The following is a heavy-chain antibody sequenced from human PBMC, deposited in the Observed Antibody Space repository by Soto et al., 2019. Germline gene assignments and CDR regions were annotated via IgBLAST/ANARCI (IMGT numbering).Heavy chain of an antibody. CDR2: IYYRGST. CDR3: ARPSGSYLYYFDY. CDR1: GGSISSSSYY. D-gene: IGHD1-26*01. V-gene: IGHV4-39*01. J-gene: IGHJ4*02. Sequence: QLQLQESGPGLVKPSETLSLTCTVSGGSISSSSYYLGWIRQPPGKGLEWIGSIYYRGSTYYNPSLKSRVTIYVDTSKNQFSLKLSSVTAADTDVYYCARPSGSYLYYFDYWGQGTLVTVSS.